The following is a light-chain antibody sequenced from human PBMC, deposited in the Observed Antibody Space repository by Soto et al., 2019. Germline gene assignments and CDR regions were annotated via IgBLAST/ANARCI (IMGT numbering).Light chain of an antibody. J-gene: IGKJ4*01. CDR2: DVS. Sequence: DIQMTQSPSTLSASVGDRVIITCRASQSPGTWMAWYQQKPGTAPVLLIYDVSKLESGVPSRFSGRASGTEXTLTIXSXXXXXXXTYYCQQYFSYPLTFGGGTKVEIK. CDR3: QQYFSYPLT. V-gene: IGKV1-5*01. CDR1: QSPGTW.